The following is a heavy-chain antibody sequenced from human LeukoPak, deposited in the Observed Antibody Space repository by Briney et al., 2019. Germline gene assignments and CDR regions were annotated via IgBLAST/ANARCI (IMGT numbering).Heavy chain of an antibody. Sequence: GASVKVSCKASGYTFTGYYVHWVRQAPGQGLEWMGWINGNSGGTNYAQKFQGRVTMTRDTSIITAYMELSRLRSDDTAVYFCARDQATVATPWWDHWGQGTLVTVSS. CDR1: GYTFTGYY. D-gene: IGHD4-23*01. J-gene: IGHJ4*02. CDR3: ARDQATVATPWWDH. V-gene: IGHV1-2*02. CDR2: INGNSGGT.